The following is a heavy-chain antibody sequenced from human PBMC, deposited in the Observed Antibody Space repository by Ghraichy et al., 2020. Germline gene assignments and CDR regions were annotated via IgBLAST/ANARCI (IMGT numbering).Heavy chain of an antibody. J-gene: IGHJ4*02. CDR3: NSATTDVPAAAFDY. CDR2: IIPIFGTA. Sequence: SVKFSCKASGGPFSSYAISWVRQAPGQGLEWMGGIIPIFGTANYAQKFQGRVTITADESTSTAYMEPSSLRSEDTAVYYCNSATTDVPAAAFDYWGQGTLVTVSS. D-gene: IGHD2-2*01. CDR1: GGPFSSYA. V-gene: IGHV1-69*13.